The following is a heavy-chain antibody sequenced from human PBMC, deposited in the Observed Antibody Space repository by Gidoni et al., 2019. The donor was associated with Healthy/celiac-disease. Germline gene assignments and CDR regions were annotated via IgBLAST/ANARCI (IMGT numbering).Heavy chain of an antibody. CDR2: INHSGST. CDR3: ARQQVILRRYCSSTSCYTYYYYYGMDV. J-gene: IGHJ6*02. Sequence: QVQLQQWGAGLLKPSETLSLTFAVYGASFSGYNWSWIRQPPGKGLEWIREINHSGSTNSDPSLKSRVTISVATSKNQFSLKLGSVTAADTAVYYCARQQVILRRYCSSTSCYTYYYYYGMDVWGQGTTVTVSS. V-gene: IGHV4-34*01. D-gene: IGHD2-2*02. CDR1: GASFSGYN.